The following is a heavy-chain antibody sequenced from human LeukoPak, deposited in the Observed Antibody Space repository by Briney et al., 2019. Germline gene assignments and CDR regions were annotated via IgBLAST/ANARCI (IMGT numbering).Heavy chain of an antibody. CDR2: ISYDGSQK. Sequence: GGSLRLSCAASGFTFSSFGMHWVRQTPGKGLEWVAMISYDGSQKYYADSVKDRFTISRDNSKNTVYLQMSSLRDEDTALFYCAKDQTDFWSGYYDSWGQGTLVTASS. D-gene: IGHD3-3*01. CDR1: GFTFSSFG. V-gene: IGHV3-30*18. J-gene: IGHJ4*02. CDR3: AKDQTDFWSGYYDS.